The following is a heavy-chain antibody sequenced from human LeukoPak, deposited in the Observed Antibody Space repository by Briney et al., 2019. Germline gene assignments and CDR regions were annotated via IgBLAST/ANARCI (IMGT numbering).Heavy chain of an antibody. Sequence: GGSLRLSCAASGFTFDDYAMHWVRQAPGKGLEWVSGITWSSGTIGYADSVKGRFTISRDNAKNSLYLQMNSPRPEDTALYYCAKDGTGGGMDVWGQGTTVTVSS. J-gene: IGHJ6*02. V-gene: IGHV3-9*01. CDR3: AKDGTGGGMDV. D-gene: IGHD1/OR15-1a*01. CDR1: GFTFDDYA. CDR2: ITWSSGTI.